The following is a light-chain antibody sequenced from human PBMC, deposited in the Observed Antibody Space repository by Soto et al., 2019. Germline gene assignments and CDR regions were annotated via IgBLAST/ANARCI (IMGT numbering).Light chain of an antibody. J-gene: IGKJ1*01. Sequence: TLSASVGDRVTISCRASQSTSGRLAWYQLKPDKAPKLLIYEASSLQSGVPSRFSGSGSGTEFTLTISSLLSEDFATYFCQQYVTASRMWPFCEGAKVAIK. V-gene: IGKV1-5*03. CDR1: QSTSGR. CDR2: EAS. CDR3: QQYVTASRMWP.